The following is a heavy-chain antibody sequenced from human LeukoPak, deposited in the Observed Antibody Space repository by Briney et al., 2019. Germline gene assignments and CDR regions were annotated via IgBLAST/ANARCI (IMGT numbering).Heavy chain of an antibody. CDR1: GFTFTDYA. D-gene: IGHD2-2*02. CDR3: APGCGTTSCNMDYFDH. V-gene: IGHV3-23*01. J-gene: IGHJ4*02. CDR2: ISGAGGGT. Sequence: AGGSLRLSCAVSGFTFTDYAMTWVRQAPGKGLEWVSGISGAGGGTYYADSVKGRFTISRDNSKNTLYLQMNSLRAEDTAVYYCAPGCGTTSCNMDYFDHWGQGTLVTVSS.